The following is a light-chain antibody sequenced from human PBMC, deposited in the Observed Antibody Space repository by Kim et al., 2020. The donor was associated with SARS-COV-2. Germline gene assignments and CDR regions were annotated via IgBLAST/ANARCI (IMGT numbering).Light chain of an antibody. CDR3: QQSYSFPLT. J-gene: IGKJ4*01. CDR1: QNISNY. V-gene: IGKV1-39*01. Sequence: ASIGDNVTIACRASQNISNYLNWYQQKRGEAPKLLIHGASTLHSGVPSRFSGNESGTDFTLTISSLQPTDFATYYCQQSYSFPLTFGGGTKVDIK. CDR2: GAS.